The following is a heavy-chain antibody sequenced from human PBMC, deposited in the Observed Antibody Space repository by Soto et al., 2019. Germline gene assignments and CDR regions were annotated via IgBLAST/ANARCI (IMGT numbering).Heavy chain of an antibody. CDR3: ARAARSSWYGGRTGWFGP. CDR1: GGSISSGDYY. D-gene: IGHD6-13*01. J-gene: IGHJ5*02. Sequence: QVQLQESGPGLVKPSQTLSLTCTVSGGSISSGDYYWSWIRQPPGKGLEWIGYIYYSGSTYYNPSLMSRVTISADTPTNQFSLKLSSVTAADTAVYYCARAARSSWYGGRTGWFGPWGQGTLVTVSS. CDR2: IYYSGST. V-gene: IGHV4-30-4*01.